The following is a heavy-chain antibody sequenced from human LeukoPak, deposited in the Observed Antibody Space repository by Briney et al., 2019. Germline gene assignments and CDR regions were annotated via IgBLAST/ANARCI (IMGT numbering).Heavy chain of an antibody. D-gene: IGHD3-22*01. V-gene: IGHV5-10-1*01. CDR2: IDPSDSYT. J-gene: IGHJ4*02. CDR1: GYSFTTYW. Sequence: GESLRISCKGSGYSFTTYWITWVRQMPGKGLEWMGRIDPSDSYTNYSPSFQGHFTISADKSINTAYLQWSSLKASDTAMYYCARRAGSYYESSGYYYFDYWGQGTLVTVSS. CDR3: ARRAGSYYESSGYYYFDY.